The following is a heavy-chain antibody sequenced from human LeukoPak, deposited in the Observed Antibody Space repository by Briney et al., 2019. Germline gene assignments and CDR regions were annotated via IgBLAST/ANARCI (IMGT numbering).Heavy chain of an antibody. CDR3: ARGRSGSYHRYFDY. V-gene: IGHV4-34*01. D-gene: IGHD1-26*01. Sequence: SSETLSLTCAVYGGSFSGYYWSWIRQPPGKWLEWIGEINHSGSTNYNPSLKSRVTISVDTSKNQFSLKLSSVTAADTAVYYCARGRSGSYHRYFDYWGQGTLVTVSS. J-gene: IGHJ4*02. CDR2: INHSGST. CDR1: GGSFSGYY.